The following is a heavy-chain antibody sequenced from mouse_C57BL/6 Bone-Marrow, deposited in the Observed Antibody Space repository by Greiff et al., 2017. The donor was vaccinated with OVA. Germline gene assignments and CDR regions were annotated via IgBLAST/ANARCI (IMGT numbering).Heavy chain of an antibody. CDR2: IDPNSGGT. D-gene: IGHD1-1*01. CDR1: GYTFTSYW. Sequence: QVQLQQPGAELVKPGASVKLSCKASGYTFTSYWMHWVKQRPGRGLEWIGRIDPNSGGTTYNEKFKSKATLTVDKPSSTAYMQRSSLTSEDSAVYYCARSNDYGSSPFAYWGQGTLVTVSS. J-gene: IGHJ3*01. V-gene: IGHV1-72*01. CDR3: ARSNDYGSSPFAY.